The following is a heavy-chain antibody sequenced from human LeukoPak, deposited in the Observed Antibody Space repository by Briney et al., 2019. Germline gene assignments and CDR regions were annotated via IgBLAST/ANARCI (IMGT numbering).Heavy chain of an antibody. CDR3: ARRGELSLSVPPDY. Sequence: GGSLRLSCAASGFTFDDYGMSWVRQAPGKGLEWVSSISSSSSYIYYADSVKGRFTISRDNAKNSLYLQMNSLRAEDTAVYYCARRGELSLSVPPDYWGQGTLVTVSS. CDR1: GFTFDDYG. CDR2: ISSSSSYI. J-gene: IGHJ4*02. V-gene: IGHV3-21*01. D-gene: IGHD3-16*02.